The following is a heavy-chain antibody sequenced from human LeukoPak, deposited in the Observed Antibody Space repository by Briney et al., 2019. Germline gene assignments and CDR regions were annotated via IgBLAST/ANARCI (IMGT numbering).Heavy chain of an antibody. V-gene: IGHV4-59*01. CDR2: ISYSGST. CDR3: ARVSGKARFKSPNWFDP. Sequence: SETLSLTCTVSGGSISSYYWSWIRQPPGKGLEWIGYISYSGSTNYNPSLKSRVTISVDTSKNQFSLKLSSVTAADTAVYYCARVSGKARFKSPNWFDPWGQGTLVTVSS. D-gene: IGHD1-26*01. CDR1: GGSISSYY. J-gene: IGHJ5*02.